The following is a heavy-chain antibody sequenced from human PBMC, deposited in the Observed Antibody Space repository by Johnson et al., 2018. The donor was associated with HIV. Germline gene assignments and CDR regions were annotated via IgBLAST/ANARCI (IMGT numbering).Heavy chain of an antibody. V-gene: IGHV3-20*04. J-gene: IGHJ3*02. CDR1: GFTFDDYG. CDR3: ARGGRYYDPGAFDI. Sequence: VQLVESGGGVVRPGGSLRLSCAASGFTFDDYGMSWVRQAPGKGLEWVAGINWNGGSRGYAASVQGRFTISRDNAKNSLYLQMNSLRAEDTALYYCARGGRYYDPGAFDIWGQGAMVTVSS. D-gene: IGHD3-22*01. CDR2: INWNGGSR.